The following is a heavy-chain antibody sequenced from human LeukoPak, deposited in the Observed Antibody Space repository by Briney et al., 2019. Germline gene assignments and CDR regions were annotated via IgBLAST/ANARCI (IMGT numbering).Heavy chain of an antibody. V-gene: IGHV3-7*01. D-gene: IGHD4/OR15-4a*01. CDR3: TGEWFIYGAGVGAGDI. CDR2: IDKDGSGK. Sequence: GGSLRLSCAASTLTLMRYWLSGVRQAPGNGLEWVANIDKDGSGKYYVESMKGRITISRDTAKTTLYLQMKSLRAALTTVYYCTGEWFIYGAGVGAGDIWGQGTMVTVSS. CDR1: TLTLMRYW. J-gene: IGHJ3*02.